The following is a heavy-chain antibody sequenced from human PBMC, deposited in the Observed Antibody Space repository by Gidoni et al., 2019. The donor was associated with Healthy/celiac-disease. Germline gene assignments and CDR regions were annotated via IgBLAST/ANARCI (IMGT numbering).Heavy chain of an antibody. Sequence: QVQLVQSGAEVKKPGASVKVSCKASGYTFTSYAMHWVRQAPGQRLEWMGWINAGNGKTKYSQQFQGRVTITRDTSASTAYMELSSLRSEDTAVYYCARAYYYDSSGYYPDYWGQGTLVTVSS. CDR1: GYTFTSYA. V-gene: IGHV1-3*01. CDR2: INAGNGKT. D-gene: IGHD3-22*01. J-gene: IGHJ4*02. CDR3: ARAYYYDSSGYYPDY.